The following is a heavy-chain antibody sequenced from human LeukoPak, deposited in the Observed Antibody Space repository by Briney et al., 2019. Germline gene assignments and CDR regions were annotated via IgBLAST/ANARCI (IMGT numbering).Heavy chain of an antibody. V-gene: IGHV3-21*01. CDR1: GFTFSSYS. D-gene: IGHD4-23*01. J-gene: IGHJ4*02. CDR2: ISSSSSYI. CDR3: ASAQSLGGTRPY. Sequence: PGGSLRLSCAASGFTFSSYSMNWVRQAPGKGLEWVSSISSSSSYIYYADSVKGRFTISRDNAKNSLYLQMNSLRAEDTAVYYCASAQSLGGTRPYWGQGTLVTVSS.